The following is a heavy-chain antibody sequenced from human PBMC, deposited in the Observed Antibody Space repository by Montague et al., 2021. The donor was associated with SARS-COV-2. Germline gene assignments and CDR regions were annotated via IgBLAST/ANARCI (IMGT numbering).Heavy chain of an antibody. CDR2: ISSSSSYI. D-gene: IGHD3-16*02. J-gene: IGHJ5*02. CDR1: GFTFSSYS. V-gene: IGHV3-21*01. CDR3: ARDDYVWGSYRYSQYNWFDP. Sequence: SLRLSCAASGFTFSSYSMNWVRQAPGKGLEWVSSISSSSSYIYYXDSXTGRFTISRDNAKNSLYLQMNSLRAEDTAVYYCARDDYVWGSYRYSQYNWFDPWGQGTLVTVSS.